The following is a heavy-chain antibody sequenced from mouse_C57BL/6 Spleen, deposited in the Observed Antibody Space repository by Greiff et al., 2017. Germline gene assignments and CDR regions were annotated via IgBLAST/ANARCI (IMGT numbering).Heavy chain of an antibody. CDR3: ARGTVVATYDY. D-gene: IGHD1-1*01. Sequence: LQEPGAELVKPGASVKLSCKASGYTFTSYWMHWVKQRPGQGLEWIGMIHPNSGSTNYNEKFKSKATLTVDKSSSTAYMQLSSLTSEDSAVYYCARGTVVATYDYWGQGTTLTVSS. CDR1: GYTFTSYW. J-gene: IGHJ2*01. V-gene: IGHV1-64*01. CDR2: IHPNSGST.